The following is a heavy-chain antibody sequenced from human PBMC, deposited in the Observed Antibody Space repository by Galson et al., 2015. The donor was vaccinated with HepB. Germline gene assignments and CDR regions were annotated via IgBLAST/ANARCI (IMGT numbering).Heavy chain of an antibody. V-gene: IGHV1-69*13. CDR2: IIPIFGTA. CDR3: ASPRYDFWSGYPLQYYFDY. CDR1: GGTFSSYA. Sequence: SVKVSCKASGGTFSSYAISWVRQAPGQGLEWMRGIIPIFGTAYYAQKFQGRVTITADESTSTAYMELSSLRSEDTAVYYCASPRYDFWSGYPLQYYFDYWGQGTLVTVSS. J-gene: IGHJ4*02. D-gene: IGHD3-3*01.